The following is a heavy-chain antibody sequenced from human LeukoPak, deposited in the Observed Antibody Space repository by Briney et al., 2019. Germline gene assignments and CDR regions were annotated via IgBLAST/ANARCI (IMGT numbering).Heavy chain of an antibody. D-gene: IGHD3-3*01. V-gene: IGHV4-34*01. CDR1: GGSFSGYY. CDR3: ARVRIFGVVIIQGWFDP. J-gene: IGHJ5*02. CDR2: INHSGST. Sequence: SETLSLTCAVYGGSFSGYYWSWIRQPPGKGLEWIGEINHSGSTNYNPPLKSRVTISVDTSKNQFSLKLSSVTAADTAVYYCARVRIFGVVIIQGWFDPWGQGTLVTVSS.